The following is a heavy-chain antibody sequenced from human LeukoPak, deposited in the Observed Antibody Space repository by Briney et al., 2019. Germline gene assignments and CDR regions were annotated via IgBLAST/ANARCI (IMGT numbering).Heavy chain of an antibody. CDR1: GGTFSSYA. D-gene: IGHD1-26*01. V-gene: IGHV1-69*04. CDR2: IIPILGIA. J-gene: IGHJ4*02. CDR3: ARDPTDSGSYLAL. Sequence: AASVKVSCKASGGTFSSYAISWVRQAPGQGLEWTGRIIPILGIANYAQKFQGRVTITADKSTSTAYMELSSLRSEDTAVYYCARDPTDSGSYLALWGQGTLVTVSS.